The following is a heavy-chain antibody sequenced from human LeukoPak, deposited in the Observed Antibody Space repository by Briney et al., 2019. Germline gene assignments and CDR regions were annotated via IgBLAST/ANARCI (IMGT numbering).Heavy chain of an antibody. J-gene: IGHJ4*02. CDR1: GFIFSSFG. CDR2: VRFDGGEK. Sequence: GGSLSLSCAASGFIFSSFGIHWVRQTPGKGLEWVAFVRFDGGEKYYADSVKGRFTVSKDNSKNTLYLQINSLRPEDMAVYYCAKGGARDVWYFAYWGLGVLVTVSS. D-gene: IGHD2-8*01. V-gene: IGHV3-30*02. CDR3: AKGGARDVWYFAY.